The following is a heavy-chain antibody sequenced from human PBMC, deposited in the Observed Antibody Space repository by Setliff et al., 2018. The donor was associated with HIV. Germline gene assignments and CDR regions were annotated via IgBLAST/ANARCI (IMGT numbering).Heavy chain of an antibody. CDR2: IFYSGST. CDR3: TRDPWGDDYYYNNMDV. Sequence: SETLSLTCTVSGGSISSYYWSWIRQPPGKGLEWIGYIFYSGSTNYNPSLKSRVTISVDASKNQFSLRLSSVTAADTAVYYCTRDPWGDDYYYNNMDVWGKGTTVTVSS. V-gene: IGHV4-59*12. CDR1: GGSISSYY. J-gene: IGHJ6*03. D-gene: IGHD2-21*02.